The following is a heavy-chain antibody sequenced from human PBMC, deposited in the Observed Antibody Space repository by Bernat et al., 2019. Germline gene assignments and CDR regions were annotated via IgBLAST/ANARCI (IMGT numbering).Heavy chain of an antibody. CDR3: ARPRGSGVVRDFDY. V-gene: IGHV3-48*02. CDR1: GFTFNTYD. CDR2: ITSDSSTS. J-gene: IGHJ4*02. Sequence: EVQLVESGGGLVQPGGSLRLSCAASGFTFNTYDMNWVRQAPGKGLEWIPHITSDSSTSHYADSVEGRFTISRDNAKNSLYLQMNNLRDDDTALYYCARPRGSGVVRDFDYWGQGTLVTVSS. D-gene: IGHD3-10*01.